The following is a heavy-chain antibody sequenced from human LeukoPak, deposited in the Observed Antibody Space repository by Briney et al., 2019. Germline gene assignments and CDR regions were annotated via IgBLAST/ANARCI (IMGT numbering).Heavy chain of an antibody. CDR1: GFTFSSYA. D-gene: IGHD6-13*01. CDR2: ISGSGGST. CDR3: ADTTIQQLYRY. J-gene: IGHJ4*02. Sequence: GGSLRLSCAASGFTFSSYAMSWVRQAPGKGLEWVSAISGSGGSTYYADSVKGRFTIPRDNSKNTLYLQMNSLRAEDTAVYYCADTTIQQLYRYWGQGTLVTVSS. V-gene: IGHV3-23*01.